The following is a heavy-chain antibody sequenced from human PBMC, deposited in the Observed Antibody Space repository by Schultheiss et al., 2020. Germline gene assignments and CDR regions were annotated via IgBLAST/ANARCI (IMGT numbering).Heavy chain of an antibody. D-gene: IGHD3-16*01. V-gene: IGHV1-3*01. CDR1: GYTFTSYA. CDR2: INAGNGNT. CDR3: ARVDDYFWGSTSDY. Sequence: ASVKVSCKASGYTFTSYAMHWVRQAPGQRLEWMGWINAGNGNTKYSQKFQGRVTITRDTSASTAYMELSSLRSEDTAVYYCARVDDYFWGSTSDYWGQGTLVTV. J-gene: IGHJ4*02.